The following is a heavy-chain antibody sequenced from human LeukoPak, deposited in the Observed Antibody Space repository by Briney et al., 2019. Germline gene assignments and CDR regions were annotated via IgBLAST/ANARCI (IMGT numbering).Heavy chain of an antibody. V-gene: IGHV1-18*01. CDR2: ISAYNGNT. CDR3: VRALVATRSNYFDY. Sequence: ASVKVSCKASGYTFTSYGISWVRQAPGQGLEWMGWISAYNGNTNYAQKLQGRVTMTTDTSTSTAYMELSSLRSEDTAVYYCVRALVATRSNYFDYWGQGTLVTVSS. D-gene: IGHD5-12*01. CDR1: GYTFTSYG. J-gene: IGHJ4*02.